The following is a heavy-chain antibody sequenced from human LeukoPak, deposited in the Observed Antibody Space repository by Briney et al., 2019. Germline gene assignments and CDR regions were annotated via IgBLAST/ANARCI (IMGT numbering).Heavy chain of an antibody. J-gene: IGHJ6*04. CDR2: INAGNGNT. V-gene: IGHV1-3*01. D-gene: IGHD3-10*01. CDR3: AREERITMVRGVIIGYYYYGMDV. CDR1: GYIFTSYA. Sequence: ASVKVSCKASGYIFTSYAMHWVRQAPGQRLEWMGWINAGNGNTKYSQKFQGRVTITRDTSASTAYMELSSLRSEDTAVYYCAREERITMVRGVIIGYYYYGMDVWGKGTTVTVSS.